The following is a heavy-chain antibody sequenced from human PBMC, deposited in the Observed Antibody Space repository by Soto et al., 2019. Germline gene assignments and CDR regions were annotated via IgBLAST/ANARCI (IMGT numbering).Heavy chain of an antibody. V-gene: IGHV4-34*01. Sequence: SETLSLTCAVYGGSFSGYYWSWIRQPPGKGLEWIGEINHSGSTNYNPSLKSRVAISVDTSKNQFSLKLSSVTAADTAVYYCARDLVAARPDWFDPWGQGTLVTGSS. CDR1: GGSFSGYY. D-gene: IGHD6-6*01. J-gene: IGHJ5*02. CDR3: ARDLVAARPDWFDP. CDR2: INHSGST.